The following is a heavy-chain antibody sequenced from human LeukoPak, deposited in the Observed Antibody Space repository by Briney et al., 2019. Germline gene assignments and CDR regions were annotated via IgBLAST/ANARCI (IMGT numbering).Heavy chain of an antibody. Sequence: GASLKVSCKTSGYTFTDYSLHWVRQAPGQGLEWLGQISPKRGDTKYAQKFQGRVTMTRDTSISTAYMELSRLTSDDTAVYYCARVHTHYNDSSAYYLENPVFDYWGQGTLVTVSS. CDR3: ARVHTHYNDSSAYYLENPVFDY. V-gene: IGHV1-2*06. CDR1: GYTFTDYS. J-gene: IGHJ4*02. CDR2: ISPKRGDT. D-gene: IGHD3-22*01.